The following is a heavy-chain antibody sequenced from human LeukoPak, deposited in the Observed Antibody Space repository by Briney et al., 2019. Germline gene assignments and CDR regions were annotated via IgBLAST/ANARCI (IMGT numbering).Heavy chain of an antibody. CDR2: IYYSGST. CDR1: GGSISSGGYS. CDR3: ARTRGQADV. Sequence: SETLSLTCAVSGGSISSGGYSWSWIRQPPGTGLEWIGYIYYSGSTNYNPSLKSRVTISVDTSKNQFSLKLSSVTAADTAVYYCARTRGQADVWGQGTTVTVSS. J-gene: IGHJ6*02. D-gene: IGHD5-24*01. V-gene: IGHV4-61*08.